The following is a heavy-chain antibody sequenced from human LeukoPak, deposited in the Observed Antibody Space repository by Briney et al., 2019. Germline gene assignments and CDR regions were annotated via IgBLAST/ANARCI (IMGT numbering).Heavy chain of an antibody. V-gene: IGHV3-7*03. CDR3: AKAGYSYYFDY. CDR2: IKEDGSEK. J-gene: IGHJ4*02. D-gene: IGHD3-22*01. Sequence: GGSLRLSCVASGFTFSTYWMSWVRQAPGKGLEGVANIKEDGSEKNYVDSVKGRFTISRDNAKNTLYLQMNSLRAEDTALYYCAKAGYSYYFDYWGQGTLVTVSS. CDR1: GFTFSTYW.